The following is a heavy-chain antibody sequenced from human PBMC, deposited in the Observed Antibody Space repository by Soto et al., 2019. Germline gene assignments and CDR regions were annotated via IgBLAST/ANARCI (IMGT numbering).Heavy chain of an antibody. CDR1: VGYSNSYD. CDR3: ARVVGATNWFDP. D-gene: IGHD1-26*01. Sequence: SETMSLTCTASVGYSNSYDWSWIRQPAGKGLEWIGRIYTSGSTNYNPSLKSRVTMSVDTSKNRFSLKLSSVTAADTAVYYCARVVGATNWFDPWGQGTLVTVSS. CDR2: IYTSGST. V-gene: IGHV4-4*07. J-gene: IGHJ5*02.